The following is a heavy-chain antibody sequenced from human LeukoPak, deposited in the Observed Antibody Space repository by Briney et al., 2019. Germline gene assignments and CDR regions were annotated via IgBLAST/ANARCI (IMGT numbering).Heavy chain of an antibody. CDR1: GGSISSSSYY. V-gene: IGHV4-39*01. D-gene: IGHD3-22*01. CDR2: IYYSGST. J-gene: IGHJ4*02. CDR3: ASLLKSHYYDSSGYYYGIDY. Sequence: PSETLSLTCTVSGGSISSSSYYWGWIRQPPGKGLEWIGSIYYSGSTYYNLSLKSRVTISVDTSKNQFSLKLSSVTAADTAVYYCASLLKSHYYDSSGYYYGIDYWGQGTLVTVSS.